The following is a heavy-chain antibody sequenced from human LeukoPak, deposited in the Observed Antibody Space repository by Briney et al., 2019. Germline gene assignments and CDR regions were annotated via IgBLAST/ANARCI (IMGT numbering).Heavy chain of an antibody. V-gene: IGHV4-4*07. D-gene: IGHD5-18*01. CDR2: IYTSGST. CDR1: GGSISSYY. Sequence: SETLSLTCTVSGGSISSYYWSWIRQPAGKGLEWIGRIYTSGSTNYNPSLKSRVTISVDTSKNQFSLKLSSVTAADTAVYYCARPSGYGYFYYFDYWGQGTLVTVSS. J-gene: IGHJ4*02. CDR3: ARPSGYGYFYYFDY.